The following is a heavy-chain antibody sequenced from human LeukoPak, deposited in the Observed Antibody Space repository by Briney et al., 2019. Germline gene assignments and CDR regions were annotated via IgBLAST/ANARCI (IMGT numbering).Heavy chain of an antibody. V-gene: IGHV3-21*01. CDR1: GFTFSSYS. D-gene: IGHD3-10*01. CDR3: ARDNLLWSGELGENLFDP. J-gene: IGHJ5*02. Sequence: GGSLRLSCAASGFTFSSYSMNWVRKAPGKGLEWVSSISSSSSYIYYADSVNGRFTISRDNAKNSQYLQMNSLRAEDTAVYYCARDNLLWSGELGENLFDPWGQGTLVTVSS. CDR2: ISSSSSYI.